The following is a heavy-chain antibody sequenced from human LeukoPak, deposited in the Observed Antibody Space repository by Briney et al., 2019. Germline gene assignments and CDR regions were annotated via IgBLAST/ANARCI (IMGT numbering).Heavy chain of an antibody. V-gene: IGHV4-59*01. CDR3: ARVKGSCSGGSCYFDY. Sequence: TSETLSLTCTVSGGSISSYYWSWIRQPPGKGLEWIGYIYYSGSTNYNPSPKSRVTISVDTSKNQFSLKLSSVTAADTAVYYCARVKGSCSGGSCYFDYWGQGTLVTVSS. D-gene: IGHD2-15*01. CDR1: GGSISSYY. CDR2: IYYSGST. J-gene: IGHJ4*02.